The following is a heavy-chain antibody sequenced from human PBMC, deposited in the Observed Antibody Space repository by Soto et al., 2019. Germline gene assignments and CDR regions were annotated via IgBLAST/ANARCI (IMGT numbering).Heavy chain of an antibody. CDR2: ISSSGSSSI. Sequence: GGSLRLSCAASGFTFSDYFMTWNRQAPGKGLEWVSYISSSGSSSIFYADSVKGRFTISRDNAKNSLYRQMNSLSAEDTAVYYCARSSATPNGWWGYGLDVWGPGTTVTVSS. CDR1: GFTFSDYF. CDR3: ARSSATPNGWWGYGLDV. D-gene: IGHD6-25*01. V-gene: IGHV3-11*01. J-gene: IGHJ6*02.